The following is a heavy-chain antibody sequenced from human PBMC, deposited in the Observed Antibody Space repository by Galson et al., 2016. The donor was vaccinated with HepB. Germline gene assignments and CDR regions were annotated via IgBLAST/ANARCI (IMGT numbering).Heavy chain of an antibody. CDR3: ARDRGNYDSTGYYFDY. V-gene: IGHV1-46*01. CDR1: GYTFTSYF. D-gene: IGHD3-22*01. J-gene: IGHJ4*02. CDR2: INPSADST. Sequence: SVKVSCKASGYTFTSYFIHWVRQAPGQGLQWMGTINPSADSTTYAHNFQGRVTMTRDTSTSTVYMELSSLRSEDTAVFYCARDRGNYDSTGYYFDYWGQGTLVIVSS.